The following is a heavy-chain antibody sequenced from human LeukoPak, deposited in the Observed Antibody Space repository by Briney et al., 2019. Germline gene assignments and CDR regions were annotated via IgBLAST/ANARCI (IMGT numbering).Heavy chain of an antibody. CDR1: GHTLTELS. CDR3: TRESGSYHGSDY. V-gene: IGHV1-24*01. J-gene: IGHJ4*02. Sequence: ASVKVSCKVSGHTLTELSMHWVRQAPGKGLEWMGGFDPEDGETIYAQKFQGRVTMTEDTSTDTAYMELSSLRSEDTAVYYCTRESGSYHGSDYWGQGTLVTVSS. D-gene: IGHD1-26*01. CDR2: FDPEDGET.